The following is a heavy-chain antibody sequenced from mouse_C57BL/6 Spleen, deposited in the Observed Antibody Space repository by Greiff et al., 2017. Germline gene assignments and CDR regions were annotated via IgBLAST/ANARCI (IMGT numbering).Heavy chain of an antibody. Sequence: DVKLVESGGGLVKPGGSLKLSCAASGFTFSSYAMSWVRQTPEQRLEWVATISDGGSYTYYPDNVKGRFTISRDNAKNNLYLQMSHLKSEDTAMYYCARQGNFYFDYWGQGTTLTVSS. V-gene: IGHV5-4*03. CDR2: ISDGGSYT. CDR1: GFTFSSYA. CDR3: ARQGNFYFDY. J-gene: IGHJ2*01.